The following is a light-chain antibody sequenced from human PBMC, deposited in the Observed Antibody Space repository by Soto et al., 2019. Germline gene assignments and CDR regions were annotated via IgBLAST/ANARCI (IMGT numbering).Light chain of an antibody. J-gene: IGKJ5*01. Sequence: DFQMTQSPSTLSASVGDRVTITCRASQSISSSLAWYQQKPGKAPKVLIYKASSLEGGVPSRFSGSGSGTEFTLTISSLQPDDFATYYCQQYNSYPITFGQGTRLEIK. CDR3: QQYNSYPIT. V-gene: IGKV1-5*03. CDR2: KAS. CDR1: QSISSS.